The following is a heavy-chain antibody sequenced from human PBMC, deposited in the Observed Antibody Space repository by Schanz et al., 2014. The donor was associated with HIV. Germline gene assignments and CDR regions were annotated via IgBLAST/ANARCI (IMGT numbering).Heavy chain of an antibody. CDR1: GFSFDNFG. Sequence: QVQLVESGGGVVQPGRSLRLSCAASGFSFDNFGMHWVRQAPGKGLEWVAVISADGNNEFYSDSVRGRFTISRDNSKNTLYLQMTTLRTEDTAVYYCARGRFCSGGSCYHDYWGQGTLVTVSS. V-gene: IGHV3-30*03. D-gene: IGHD2-15*01. J-gene: IGHJ4*02. CDR2: ISADGNNE. CDR3: ARGRFCSGGSCYHDY.